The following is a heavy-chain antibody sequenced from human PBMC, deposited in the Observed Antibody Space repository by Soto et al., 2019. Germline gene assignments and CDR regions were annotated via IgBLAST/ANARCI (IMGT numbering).Heavy chain of an antibody. CDR3: ARGRYSGGGPYYFDY. V-gene: IGHV3-11*01. D-gene: IGHD6-19*01. CDR2: ISNSGSTI. CDR1: GFTFSGSY. Sequence: QVQLVESGGGLVEPGGSLRLSCAASGFTFSGSYMNWIRQAPGKGLEWVSYISNSGSTIYNADSVKGRFTISRDNAKNSLSLPMNSLRAEDTAVYYCARGRYSGGGPYYFDYWGQGTLVTVSS. J-gene: IGHJ4*02.